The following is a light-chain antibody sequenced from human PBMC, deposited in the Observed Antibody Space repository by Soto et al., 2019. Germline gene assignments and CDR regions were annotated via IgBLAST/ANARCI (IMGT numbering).Light chain of an antibody. Sequence: EMVMTQSPATLSVSPGERATLSCRASQSVSSNLAWYQQKPGQAPRLLIYGASSRATGIPARFSGSGSGTDFTLTISSLEPEDFVVYYCQQRSNWPPVTFGGGTKVDIK. CDR2: GAS. CDR1: QSVSSN. CDR3: QQRSNWPPVT. J-gene: IGKJ4*01. V-gene: IGKV3-11*01.